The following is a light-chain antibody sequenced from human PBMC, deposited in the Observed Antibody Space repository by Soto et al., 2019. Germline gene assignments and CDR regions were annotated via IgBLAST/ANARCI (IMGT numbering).Light chain of an antibody. J-gene: IGLJ3*02. CDR3: LTYIGNDPWV. CDR2: EVN. CDR1: SSDVGTYNL. V-gene: IGLV2-23*02. Sequence: QSALTQPASVSGSPGQSITISCTGTSSDVGTYNLVSWYQQHPGTVPKLLIYEVNNRPSGVSNRFSGSKSGNTASLTISGLLAADGSDYYRLTYIGNDPWVFGGGTKLTVL.